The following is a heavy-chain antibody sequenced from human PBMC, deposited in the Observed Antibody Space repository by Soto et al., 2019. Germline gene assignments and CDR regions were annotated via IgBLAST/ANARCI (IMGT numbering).Heavy chain of an antibody. CDR1: GGPFSSYG. D-gene: IGHD3-9*01. CDR2: IMPVFDIV. V-gene: IGHV1-69*17. CDR3: ARYYDILTGYFGS. J-gene: IGHJ4*02. Sequence: QVQLVQSETEVKKPGSSVRVSCKASGGPFSSYGITWVRLVPGQGLEWMGGIMPVFDIVNYAQKFQGRVSITADKSTSTAYTELSSLRSEDTAVYYCARYYDILTGYFGSWGQGTLVTVSS.